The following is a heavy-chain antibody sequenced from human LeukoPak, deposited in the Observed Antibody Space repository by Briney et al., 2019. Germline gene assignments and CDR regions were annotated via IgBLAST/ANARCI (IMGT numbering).Heavy chain of an antibody. CDR3: ARVGYYYDSSGYPDY. D-gene: IGHD3-22*01. V-gene: IGHV4-39*07. CDR2: IYHSGST. Sequence: PSQTLSLTCTVSGGSISSGDYYWGWIRQPPGKGLEWIGSIYHSGSTYYNPSLKSRVTISVDTSKNQFSLKLSSVTAADTAVYYCARVGYYYDSSGYPDYWGQGTLVTVSS. CDR1: GGSISSGDYY. J-gene: IGHJ4*02.